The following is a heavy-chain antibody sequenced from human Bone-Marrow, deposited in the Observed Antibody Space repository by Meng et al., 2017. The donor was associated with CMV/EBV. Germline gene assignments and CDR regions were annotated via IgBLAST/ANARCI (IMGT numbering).Heavy chain of an antibody. CDR1: GGSISSTSFY. CDR3: ARRTPRYCSSASCSNKRGAVDI. J-gene: IGHJ3*02. Sequence: SETLSLTCTVSGGSISSTSFYWGWTRQPPGEGLEWIGSVYYSENTYYNPSLKSRVTISVDTSKKQFSLKLRFVTAADTAVFYCARRTPRYCSSASCSNKRGAVDIWGQGTMVTVSS. CDR2: VYYSENT. D-gene: IGHD2-2*01. V-gene: IGHV4-39*07.